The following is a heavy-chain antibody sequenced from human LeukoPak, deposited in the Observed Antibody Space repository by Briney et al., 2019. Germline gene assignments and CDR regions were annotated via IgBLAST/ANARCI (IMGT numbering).Heavy chain of an antibody. Sequence: GGSLRLSCVVSGISLSDYAMTWVRQAPGKGLEWVSYISERGGSTTYADSVNGRFTISRDTSLNTLYLQMNNLRAEDTAVYFCAKRGVVIRGLLVIGYHQEAYHYDFWGQGVLVTVSS. CDR1: GISLSDYA. J-gene: IGHJ4*02. D-gene: IGHD3-10*01. CDR3: AKRGVVIRGLLVIGYHQEAYHYDF. V-gene: IGHV3-23*01. CDR2: ISERGGST.